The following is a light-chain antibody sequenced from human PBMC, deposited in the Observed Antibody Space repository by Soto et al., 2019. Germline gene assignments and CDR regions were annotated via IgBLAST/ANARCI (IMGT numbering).Light chain of an antibody. J-gene: IGKJ1*01. V-gene: IGKV1-5*03. CDR3: KPYNSYEEA. CDR1: QTISSW. CDR2: KAS. Sequence: DIQMTRSPSTLSGSVGDRVTITCRASQTISSWLAWYQQKPGKAPKLLIYKASTLKSGVPSRFSGSGSGTGFAVKISSLQPDDFATYYCKPYNSYEEAFGQGTKV.